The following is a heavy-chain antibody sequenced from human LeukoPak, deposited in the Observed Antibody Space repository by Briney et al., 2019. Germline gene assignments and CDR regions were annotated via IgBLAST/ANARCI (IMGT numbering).Heavy chain of an antibody. Sequence: GGSLRLSCAASGFTFSSYAMHWVRQAPGKGLEWVAVISYGGSNKYYADSVKGRFTISRDNSKNTLYLQMNSLRAEDTAVYYCARDEGVVIGPRFDYWGQGTLVTVSS. D-gene: IGHD3-22*01. J-gene: IGHJ4*02. V-gene: IGHV3-30*04. CDR1: GFTFSSYA. CDR3: ARDEGVVIGPRFDY. CDR2: ISYGGSNK.